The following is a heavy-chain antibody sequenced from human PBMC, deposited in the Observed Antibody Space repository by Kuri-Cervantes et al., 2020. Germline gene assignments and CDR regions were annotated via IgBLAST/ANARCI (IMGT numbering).Heavy chain of an antibody. CDR2: IIPIFGTA. J-gene: IGHJ6*02. CDR3: ARGFPSTPGESSWFYYYYGMDV. CDR1: GGTFSSYA. Sequence: SVKVSCKASGGTFSSYAISWVRQAPGQGLEWMGGIIPIFGTANYAQKFQGRVTITADESTSTAYMELSSLRSEDTAVYYCARGFPSTPGESSWFYYYYGMDVWGQGTTVTVSS. V-gene: IGHV1-69*13. D-gene: IGHD6-13*01.